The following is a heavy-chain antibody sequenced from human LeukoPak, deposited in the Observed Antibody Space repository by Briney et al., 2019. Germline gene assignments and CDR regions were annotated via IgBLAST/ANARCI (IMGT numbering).Heavy chain of an antibody. CDR1: GGSISSYY. D-gene: IGHD2-2*01. CDR3: ARVGGYCSSTSCYVSGLFDY. J-gene: IGHJ4*02. V-gene: IGHV4-59*01. CDR2: IYYSGST. Sequence: SETLSLTCTVSGGSISSYYWSWIRQPPGKGLEWIGYIYYSGSTNYNPSLKSRVTISVDTSKNQFSLKLSSVTAADTAVYYCARVGGYCSSTSCYVSGLFDYWGQGTLVTVST.